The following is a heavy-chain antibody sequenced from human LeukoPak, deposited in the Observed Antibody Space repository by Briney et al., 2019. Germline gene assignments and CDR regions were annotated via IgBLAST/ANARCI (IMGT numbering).Heavy chain of an antibody. V-gene: IGHV1-69*05. CDR1: GGTFSSYA. J-gene: IGHJ4*02. Sequence: PVASVKVSCEASGGTFSSYAISWVRQAPGQGLEWMGGIIPIFGTANYAQKFQGRVTITTDESTSTAYMELSSLRSEDTAVYYCARERSGYSYGQNFDYWGQGTLVTVSS. CDR2: IIPIFGTA. D-gene: IGHD5-18*01. CDR3: ARERSGYSYGQNFDY.